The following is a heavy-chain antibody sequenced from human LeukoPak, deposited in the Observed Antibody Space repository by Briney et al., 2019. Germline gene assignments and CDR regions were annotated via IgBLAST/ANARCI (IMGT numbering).Heavy chain of an antibody. CDR1: GLTIGSRY. D-gene: IGHD3-10*01. Sequence: GGSLRLSCVASGLTIGSRYMNWVRQAPGKGLEWVSALYLAGNTYYADSVRGRFTISRDNSKNTLYLQMNSLRAEDTAVYYCARCITMIRGFDYWGQGTLVTVSS. CDR2: LYLAGNT. V-gene: IGHV3-53*01. J-gene: IGHJ4*02. CDR3: ARCITMIRGFDY.